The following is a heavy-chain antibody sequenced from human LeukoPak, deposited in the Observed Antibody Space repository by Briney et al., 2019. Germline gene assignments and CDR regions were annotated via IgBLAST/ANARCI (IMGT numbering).Heavy chain of an antibody. D-gene: IGHD2-2*01. J-gene: IGHJ4*02. Sequence: SQTLSLTCTVSGGSISSSSYYWGWIRQPPGKGLEWIGSIYYSGSTYYNPSLKSRVTISVDTSKNQFSLKLSSVTAADTAVYYCASQPPPQKYCSSTSCSDYWGQGTLVTVSS. V-gene: IGHV4-39*01. CDR2: IYYSGST. CDR1: GGSISSSSYY. CDR3: ASQPPPQKYCSSTSCSDY.